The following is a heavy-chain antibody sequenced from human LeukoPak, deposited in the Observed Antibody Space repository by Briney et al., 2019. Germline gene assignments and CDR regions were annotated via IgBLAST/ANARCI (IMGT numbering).Heavy chain of an antibody. CDR3: AELGITMIGGV. J-gene: IGHJ6*04. Sequence: GGSLRLSCAASGFTLSSYSMHWVRQAPGKGLEWVSYISSSGSTIYYADSVKGRFTISRDNAKNSLYDQMHMLRAQDTAVYYCAELGITMIGGVWGKGTTVTISS. CDR2: ISSSGSTI. V-gene: IGHV3-48*03. D-gene: IGHD3-10*02. CDR1: GFTLSSYS.